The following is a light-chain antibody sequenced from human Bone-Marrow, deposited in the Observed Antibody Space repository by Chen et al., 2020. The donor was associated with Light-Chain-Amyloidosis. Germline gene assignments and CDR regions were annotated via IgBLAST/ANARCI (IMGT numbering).Light chain of an antibody. Sequence: NFMLTQPHSVSESRGKTVIIYCTRSSGSIATNYVQWYQQRPGSSPTTVIYEDDQRPSGVPDRFSGSIDRSSNSASLTISGLKTEDEADYYCQSYQGSSQGVFGGGTKLTVL. V-gene: IGLV6-57*01. CDR3: QSYQGSSQGV. CDR1: SGSIATNY. J-gene: IGLJ3*02. CDR2: EDD.